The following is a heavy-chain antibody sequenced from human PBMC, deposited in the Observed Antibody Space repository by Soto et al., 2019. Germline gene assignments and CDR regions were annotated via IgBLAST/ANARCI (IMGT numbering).Heavy chain of an antibody. CDR1: GDSVSSNTAP. V-gene: IGHV6-1*01. J-gene: IGHJ5*02. Sequence: SQTLSLTCAISGDSVSSNTAPWNWITQSPSRGLEWLGRTYFRSKWYNDYAVSVKSRIIINPDTSNNQFSLQPNSVTPEDTAVYFCAKGDNLGPKTGYAFDPWGQGIMVTVSS. D-gene: IGHD5-12*01. CDR2: TYFRSKWYN. CDR3: AKGDNLGPKTGYAFDP.